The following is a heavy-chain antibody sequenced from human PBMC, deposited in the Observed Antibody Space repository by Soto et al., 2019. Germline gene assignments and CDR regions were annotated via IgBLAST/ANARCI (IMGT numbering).Heavy chain of an antibody. CDR3: ARESKWYGGTYFQD. Sequence: EVQLLQSGGGLAQPGTSLRLSCAASGFTFKYYAMTWVRQAPGKGLEWVSTISGSGDKTDYAYAVKGRFRVSRDNSQAPLYLPMDSRRADDTALYYCARESKWYGGTYFQDWGQGTLVTVSS. CDR1: GFTFKYYA. D-gene: IGHD2-8*01. J-gene: IGHJ1*01. CDR2: ISGSGDKT. V-gene: IGHV3-23*01.